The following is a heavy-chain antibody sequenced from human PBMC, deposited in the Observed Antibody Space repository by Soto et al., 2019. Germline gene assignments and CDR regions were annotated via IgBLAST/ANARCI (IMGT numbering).Heavy chain of an antibody. J-gene: IGHJ6*02. D-gene: IGHD6-19*01. CDR2: IYYSGST. Sequence: PSETLSLTCTVSGGSISPYYWTWIRQPPGKGLEWIGYIYYSGSTYYNPSLKSRVTISVDTSKDQFSLKLSSVTAADTAVYYCARDFTDSSGPTLGMGVWGQGTTVTVSS. V-gene: IGHV4-59*12. CDR1: GGSISPYY. CDR3: ARDFTDSSGPTLGMGV.